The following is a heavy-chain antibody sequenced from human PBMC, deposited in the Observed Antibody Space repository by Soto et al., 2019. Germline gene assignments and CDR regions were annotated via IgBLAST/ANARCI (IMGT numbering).Heavy chain of an antibody. CDR1: GFTFSSYD. V-gene: IGHV3-13*01. D-gene: IGHD3-10*01. CDR2: IGTAGDT. CDR3: ARVSNYYGSGSHTFDY. J-gene: IGHJ4*02. Sequence: GGSLRLSCAASGFTFSSYDMHWVRQATGKGLEWVSAIGTAGDTYYPGSVKDRFTISRENAKNSLYLQMNSLRAGDTAVYYCARVSNYYGSGSHTFDYWGQGTLVTVSS.